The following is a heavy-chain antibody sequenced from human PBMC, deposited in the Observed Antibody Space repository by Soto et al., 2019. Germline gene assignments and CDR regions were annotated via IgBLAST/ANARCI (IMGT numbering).Heavy chain of an antibody. D-gene: IGHD3-22*01. J-gene: IGHJ4*02. CDR1: GVSISSNNW. CDR3: ARSSRYAYDSSEGNFDY. V-gene: IGHV4-4*02. Sequence: QVQLQESGPGLVKPSGTLSLTCAVSGVSISSNNWWSWVRQPPGKGLEWIGEMYHTGSTNYNPSLKSRVTISVDKSKTQCSLKVSSVTAADTAVYFCARSSRYAYDSSEGNFDYWGQGTLVTVSS. CDR2: MYHTGST.